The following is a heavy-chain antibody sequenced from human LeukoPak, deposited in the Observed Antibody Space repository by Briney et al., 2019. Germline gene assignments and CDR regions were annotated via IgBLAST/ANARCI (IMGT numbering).Heavy chain of an antibody. V-gene: IGHV5-51*01. Sequence: GESLKISCKGSGYSFTGHWIGWVRQVPGKGLERMGNIYPGDSDTRYSPSFQGQVAISADKSIGTAYLQWGSLKASDTAIYYCARRRMECSDGSCYPYFFDYWGQGTLVTVSS. CDR3: ARRRMECSDGSCYPYFFDY. D-gene: IGHD2-15*01. J-gene: IGHJ4*02. CDR1: GYSFTGHW. CDR2: IYPGDSDT.